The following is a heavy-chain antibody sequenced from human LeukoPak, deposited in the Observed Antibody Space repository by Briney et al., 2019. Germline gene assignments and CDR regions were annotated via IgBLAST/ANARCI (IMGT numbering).Heavy chain of an antibody. CDR1: GFTFSSYG. V-gene: IGHV3-23*01. CDR3: ASVWQWLVLNALDI. J-gene: IGHJ3*02. Sequence: PGGSLRLSCAASGFTFSSYGMSWVRQAPGKGLEWVSAISGSGGSTYYADSVKGRFTISRDNAKKSLYLQLNSLRAEDTAVYYCASVWQWLVLNALDIWGQGTMVTVSS. CDR2: ISGSGGST. D-gene: IGHD6-19*01.